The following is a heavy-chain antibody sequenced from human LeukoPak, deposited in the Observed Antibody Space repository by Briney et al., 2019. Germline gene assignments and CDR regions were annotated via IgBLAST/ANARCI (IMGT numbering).Heavy chain of an antibody. Sequence: GGSLRLSCEASGFSFSAYALSWVRQAPGKGLEWVSAITGPGEGTWHADSVKGRFTTSRDNSERTLYLQMNSLRVEDTAVYYCAKRIVGWYQIDYWGHGTLVTVSS. V-gene: IGHV3-23*01. CDR2: ITGPGEGT. J-gene: IGHJ4*01. CDR1: GFSFSAYA. CDR3: AKRIVGWYQIDY. D-gene: IGHD6-19*01.